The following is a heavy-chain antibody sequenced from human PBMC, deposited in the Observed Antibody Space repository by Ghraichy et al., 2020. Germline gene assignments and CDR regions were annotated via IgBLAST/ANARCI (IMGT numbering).Heavy chain of an antibody. V-gene: IGHV4-34*01. J-gene: IGHJ6*02. CDR3: GCGMDV. Sequence: SETLSLTCAVYGGSFSGYYWSWIRQPPGKGLEWIGEIYHSGSTNYNPSLKSRVTISVDTSKNQFSLKLSSVTAADTAVYDCGCGMDVCGQGATVTVSS. CDR1: GGSFSGYY. CDR2: IYHSGST.